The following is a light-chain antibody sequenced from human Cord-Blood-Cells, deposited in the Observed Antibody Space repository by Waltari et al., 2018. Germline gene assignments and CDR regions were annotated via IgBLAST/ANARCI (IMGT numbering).Light chain of an antibody. CDR2: WAS. CDR1: QSVLYSSNNKNY. V-gene: IGKV4-1*01. CDR3: QQYYSTPT. J-gene: IGKJ1*01. Sequence: DIVMTQSPDSLAVSLGERATINCKSSQSVLYSSNNKNYLAWYQRKPGQPPKLLIYWASTRESGVPDRFSGNGSGTDFTLTISSLQAEDVAVYYCQQYYSTPTFGQGTKVEIK.